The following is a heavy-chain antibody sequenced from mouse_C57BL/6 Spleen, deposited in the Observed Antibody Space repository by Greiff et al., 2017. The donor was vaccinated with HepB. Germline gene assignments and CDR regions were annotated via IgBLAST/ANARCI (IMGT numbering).Heavy chain of an antibody. CDR1: GYTFTSYW. D-gene: IGHD1-1*01. V-gene: IGHV1-69*01. J-gene: IGHJ2*01. Sequence: VQLQQSGAELVMPGASVKLSCKASGYTFTSYWMHWVKQRPGQGLEWIGEIDPSDSYTNYNQKFKGKSTLTVDKSSSTAYMQLSSLTSEDSAVYYCARGYGSSLGYWGQGTTLTVSS. CDR3: ARGYGSSLGY. CDR2: IDPSDSYT.